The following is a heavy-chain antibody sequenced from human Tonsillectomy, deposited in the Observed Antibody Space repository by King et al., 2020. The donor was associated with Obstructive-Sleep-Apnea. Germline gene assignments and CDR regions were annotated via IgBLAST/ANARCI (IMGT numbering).Heavy chain of an antibody. D-gene: IGHD4-11*01. CDR2: VYYSGST. J-gene: IGHJ5*02. CDR1: GGSISSSSYN. V-gene: IGHV4-39*07. CDR3: VREGLTTNWFDP. Sequence: LQLQESGPGLVKPSETLSLTCTVSGGSISSSSYNWGWIRQPPGKGLEWIGSVYYSGSTYYNPSLKSRVTISLDTSKNQFSLTLSSVTAADTAVYYCVREGLTTNWFDPWGQGTLVTVSS.